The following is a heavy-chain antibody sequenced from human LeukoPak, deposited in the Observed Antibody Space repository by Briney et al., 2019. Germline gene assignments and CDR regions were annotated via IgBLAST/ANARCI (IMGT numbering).Heavy chain of an antibody. CDR3: TTDLGTYYHGSQRLIPIDY. D-gene: IGHD3-10*01. Sequence: GGSLRLSCAASGFTLSSYSMNWVRQAPGKGLEWIGRIKSKTDGETTNYAEPVRGRFTISRVDSKSAVYLQMNSLKIEDTAVYYCTTDLGTYYHGSQRLIPIDYWGQGTLVTVSS. CDR1: GFTLSSYS. J-gene: IGHJ4*02. V-gene: IGHV3-15*01. CDR2: IKSKTDGETT.